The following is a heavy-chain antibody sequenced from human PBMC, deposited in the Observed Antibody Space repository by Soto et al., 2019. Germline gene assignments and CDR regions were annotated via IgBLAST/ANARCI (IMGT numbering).Heavy chain of an antibody. V-gene: IGHV1-58*01. CDR3: AAARRGGYLGYYYYGMDV. CDR2: IVVGSGNT. CDR1: GFTFTSSA. J-gene: IGHJ6*02. Sequence: GASVKVSCKASGFTFTSSAVQWVRQARGQRLEWIGWIVVGSGNTNYAQKFQERVTITRDMSTSTAYMELSSLRSEDTAVYYCAAARRGGYLGYYYYGMDVWGQGTTVTVSS. D-gene: IGHD3-22*01.